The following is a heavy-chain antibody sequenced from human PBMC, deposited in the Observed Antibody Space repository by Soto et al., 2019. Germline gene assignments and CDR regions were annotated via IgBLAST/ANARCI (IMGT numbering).Heavy chain of an antibody. CDR3: ARHYGSGSPFDY. D-gene: IGHD3-10*01. V-gene: IGHV5-10-1*01. CDR1: GYSFTSYW. CDR2: IDPSDSYT. Sequence: PGESLKISCKGSGYSFTSYWISWVRQMPGKGLEWMGRIDPSDSYTNYSPSFQGHVTISVDKSISTAYLQWSSLKASDTAMYYCARHYGSGSPFDYWGQGTLVTLSS. J-gene: IGHJ4*02.